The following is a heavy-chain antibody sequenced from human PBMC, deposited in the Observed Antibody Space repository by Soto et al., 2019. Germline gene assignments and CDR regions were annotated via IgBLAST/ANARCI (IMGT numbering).Heavy chain of an antibody. CDR3: ARYRREAVAGYTLDN. D-gene: IGHD6-13*01. CDR2: VYNSGST. Sequence: SETLSLTCTVSGGSISSNYWTWIRQPPGKGLEWIGYVYNSGSTNYNPSLKSRVTISEDTSKSQFSLKVNSMTAADTAVYYCARYRREAVAGYTLDNWGQGILVIVSS. CDR1: GGSISSNY. J-gene: IGHJ4*02. V-gene: IGHV4-59*01.